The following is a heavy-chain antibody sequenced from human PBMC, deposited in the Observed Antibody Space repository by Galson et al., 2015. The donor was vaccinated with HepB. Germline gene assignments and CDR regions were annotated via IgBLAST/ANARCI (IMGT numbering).Heavy chain of an antibody. CDR3: ARDPRQKYCSGGSCYSPIPNDY. D-gene: IGHD2-15*01. CDR1: GFTFSSYS. Sequence: SLRLSCAASGFTFSSYSMNWVRQAPGKGLEWVSYISSSSSTIYYADSVKGRFTISRDNAKNSLYLQMNSLRDEDTAVYYCARDPRQKYCSGGSCYSPIPNDYWGQGTLVTVSS. V-gene: IGHV3-48*02. CDR2: ISSSSSTI. J-gene: IGHJ4*02.